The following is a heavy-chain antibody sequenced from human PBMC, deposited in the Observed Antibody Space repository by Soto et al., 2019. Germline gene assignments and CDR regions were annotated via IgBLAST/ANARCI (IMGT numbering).Heavy chain of an antibody. V-gene: IGHV4-4*02. CDR3: WGFDNILRS. Sequence: QVQLQESGPGLVKPSGTLSLTCAVSGDSISSSNWWSWVRQPPGKGLEWIGEIYHTGSTNYNPSLKRRVTISVDNSKNQFSLNLNSVTAADTAVYYCWGFDNILRSWGQGPLVTVSS. CDR1: GDSISSSNW. CDR2: IYHTGST. J-gene: IGHJ5*02. D-gene: IGHD3-9*01.